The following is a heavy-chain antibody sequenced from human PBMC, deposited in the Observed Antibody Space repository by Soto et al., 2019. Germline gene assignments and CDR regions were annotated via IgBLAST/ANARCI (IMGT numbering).Heavy chain of an antibody. CDR2: IIPISGTA. J-gene: IGHJ6*02. CDR3: ARSQGSSTSLEIYYYYYYGMDV. CDR1: GGTFSSYA. V-gene: IGHV1-69*13. D-gene: IGHD2-2*01. Sequence: PVKVSCKASGGTFSSYAISWLRQAPGQGLEWMGGIIPISGTANYAQKFQGRVTITADESTSTAYMELSSLRSEDTAVYYCARSQGSSTSLEIYYYYYYGMDVWGQGTTVTVSS.